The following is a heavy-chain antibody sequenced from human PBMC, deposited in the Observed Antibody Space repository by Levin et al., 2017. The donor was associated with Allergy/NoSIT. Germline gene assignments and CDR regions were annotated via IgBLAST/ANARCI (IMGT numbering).Heavy chain of an antibody. CDR2: IIPILGIA. D-gene: IGHD6-13*01. J-gene: IGHJ4*02. V-gene: IGHV1-69*04. CDR3: ARGGQQSGGLFDY. CDR1: GGTFSSYA. Sequence: GGSLRLSCKASGGTFSSYAISWVRQAPGQGLEWMGRIIPILGIANYAQKFQGRVTITADKSTSTAYMELSSLRSEDTAVYYCARGGQQSGGLFDYWGQGTLVTVSS.